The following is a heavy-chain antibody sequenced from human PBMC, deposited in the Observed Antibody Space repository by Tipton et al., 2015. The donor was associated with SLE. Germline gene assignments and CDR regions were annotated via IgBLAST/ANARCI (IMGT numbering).Heavy chain of an antibody. D-gene: IGHD4-23*01. CDR3: ARHGNQDY. J-gene: IGHJ4*02. V-gene: IGHV4-59*08. Sequence: TLSLTCTVSGGSISSYYWSWIRQPPGKGLEWIGYIYYSGSTNYNPSLKSRVTISVDTSKNEFSLKLSSVTAADTAVYYCARHGNQDYWGQGTLVTVSS. CDR1: GGSISSYY. CDR2: IYYSGST.